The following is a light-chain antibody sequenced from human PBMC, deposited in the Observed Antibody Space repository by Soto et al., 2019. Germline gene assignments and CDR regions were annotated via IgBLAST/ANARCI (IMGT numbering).Light chain of an antibody. Sequence: QSALTQPASVSRSPGQSITISCTGTSSDVGAYNYVSWYQHHPGKAPKLMIYEVSDRPSGVSNRFSGSKSGNTASLTISGLQAEDEADYYCSSYRSSSTSYVFGTGTKGTVL. V-gene: IGLV2-14*01. J-gene: IGLJ1*01. CDR1: SSDVGAYNY. CDR3: SSYRSSSTSYV. CDR2: EVS.